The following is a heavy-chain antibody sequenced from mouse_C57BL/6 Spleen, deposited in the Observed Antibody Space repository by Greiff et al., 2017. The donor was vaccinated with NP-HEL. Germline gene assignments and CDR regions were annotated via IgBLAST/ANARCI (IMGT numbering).Heavy chain of an antibody. V-gene: IGHV1-4*01. CDR1: GYTFTSYT. CDR2: INPSSGYT. CDR3: ARSPDYFDY. Sequence: QVQLKESGAELARPGASVKMSCKASGYTFTSYTMHWVKQRPGQGLEWIGYINPSSGYTKYNQKFKDKATLTADKSSSTAYMQLSSLTSEDSAVYYCARSPDYFDYWGQGTTLTVSS. J-gene: IGHJ2*01.